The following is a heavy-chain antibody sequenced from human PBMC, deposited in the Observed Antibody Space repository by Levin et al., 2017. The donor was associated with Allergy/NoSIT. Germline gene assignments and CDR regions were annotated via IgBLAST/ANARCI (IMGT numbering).Heavy chain of an antibody. CDR3: AREPDTAMVWYFDY. J-gene: IGHJ4*02. D-gene: IGHD5-18*01. CDR2: ISSSSSTI. Sequence: GGSLRLSCAASGFTFSSYSMNWVRQAPGKGLEWVSYISSSSSTIYYADSVKGRFTISRDNAKNSLYLQMNSLRAEDTAVYYCAREPDTAMVWYFDYWGQGTLVTVSS. CDR1: GFTFSSYS. V-gene: IGHV3-48*01.